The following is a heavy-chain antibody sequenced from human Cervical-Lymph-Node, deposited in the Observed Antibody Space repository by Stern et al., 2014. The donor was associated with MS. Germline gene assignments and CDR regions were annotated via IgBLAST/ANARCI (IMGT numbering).Heavy chain of an antibody. Sequence: VQLVESGPGLVKPSQTLCLTCTVSGGSISSAHYYWSWIRQHPGEGLEWIGYIHYSGYTYYNPSLKSRITMSVDTSENQFSLNLTSVTAADTAVYYCARERGSGSLDYWGQGTLVTVSS. D-gene: IGHD3-10*01. J-gene: IGHJ4*02. CDR3: ARERGSGSLDY. CDR2: IHYSGYT. V-gene: IGHV4-31*03. CDR1: GGSISSAHYY.